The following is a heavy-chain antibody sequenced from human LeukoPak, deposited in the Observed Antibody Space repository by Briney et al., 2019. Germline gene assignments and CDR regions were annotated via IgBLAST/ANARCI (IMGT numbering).Heavy chain of an antibody. Sequence: GRSLRLSCEASGFTFDDYAMHWVRQAPGKGLEWVSGISWNSGVIGYADSVKGRFTISRDNAKNSLYLQMNSLRVEDTAVYYCATDRKVGTWDPRSDYWGQGTLVTVSS. J-gene: IGHJ4*02. V-gene: IGHV3-9*01. CDR2: ISWNSGVI. D-gene: IGHD4-23*01. CDR3: ATDRKVGTWDPRSDY. CDR1: GFTFDDYA.